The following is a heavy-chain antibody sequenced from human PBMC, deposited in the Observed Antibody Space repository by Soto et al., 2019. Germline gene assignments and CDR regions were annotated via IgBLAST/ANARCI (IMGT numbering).Heavy chain of an antibody. Sequence: QVQLQESGPGLVKPSGTLSLTCAVSGGSIRSSNCWSGVRQPPGKGLEWIGEIYHSGSTNYNPSHKSRVTISVDKSKNQFSLQLSSVTAADTAGYYCARDQSGPFDYYGSGIDPWGPGTLVTVSS. CDR1: GGSIRSSNC. CDR2: IYHSGST. D-gene: IGHD3-10*01. V-gene: IGHV4-4*02. J-gene: IGHJ5*02. CDR3: ARDQSGPFDYYGSGIDP.